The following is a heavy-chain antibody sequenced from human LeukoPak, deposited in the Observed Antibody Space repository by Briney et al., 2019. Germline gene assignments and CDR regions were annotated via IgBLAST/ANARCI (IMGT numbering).Heavy chain of an antibody. V-gene: IGHV3-43*02. CDR3: ARDYGSHGEYFDY. D-gene: IGHD3-10*01. CDR1: GFTFDDYV. J-gene: IGHJ4*02. CDR2: ISGDGGST. Sequence: GGSLRLSCAASGFTFDDYVMHWVRQAPGKGLEWVSLISGDGGSTYYADSVKGRFTISRDNNKNSLYLQMNSLRDEDTAVYYCARDYGSHGEYFDYWGQGTPVTVSS.